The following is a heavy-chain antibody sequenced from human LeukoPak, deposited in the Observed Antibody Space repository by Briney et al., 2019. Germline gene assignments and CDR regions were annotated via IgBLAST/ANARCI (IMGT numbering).Heavy chain of an antibody. J-gene: IGHJ4*02. CDR1: GYTFTGYY. CDR2: INPNSGGT. Sequence: ASVKVSCKASGYTFTGYYMHWMRQAPGQGLEWMGWINPNSGGTNYAQKFQGRVTMTRDTSISTAYMELSRLRSDDTAVYYCERVASRYVWGSSRGYFDYWGQGTLVTVSS. D-gene: IGHD3-16*02. CDR3: ERVASRYVWGSSRGYFDY. V-gene: IGHV1-2*02.